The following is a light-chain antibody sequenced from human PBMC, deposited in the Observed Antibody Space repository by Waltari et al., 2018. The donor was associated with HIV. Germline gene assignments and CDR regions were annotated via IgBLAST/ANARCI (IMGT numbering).Light chain of an antibody. J-gene: IGLJ1*01. Sequence: QSALTQPRSVSGSPGQSVPISCTGTSSVVGGYNYVPWYQPHPGKAPNLMIYDVIKRPSGVPDRFSGSKSGNTASLTISVLQAEDEADYYCCSYVGSGYVFGTGTKVTVL. CDR2: DVI. CDR3: CSYVGSGYV. V-gene: IGLV2-11*01. CDR1: SSVVGGYNY.